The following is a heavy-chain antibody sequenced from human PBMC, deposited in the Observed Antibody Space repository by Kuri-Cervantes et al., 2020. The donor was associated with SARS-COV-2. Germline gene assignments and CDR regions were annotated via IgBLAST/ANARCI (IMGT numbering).Heavy chain of an antibody. J-gene: IGHJ4*02. Sequence: LSLTCAASGFTFSSYGMHWVRQAPGKGLEWVAFIRYDGSNKYYADSVKGRFTISRDNSKNTLYLQMNSLRAEDTAVYYCARDLTQYDILTGLGDWGQGTLVTVSS. CDR2: IRYDGSNK. CDR3: ARDLTQYDILTGLGD. D-gene: IGHD3-9*01. V-gene: IGHV3-30*02. CDR1: GFTFSSYG.